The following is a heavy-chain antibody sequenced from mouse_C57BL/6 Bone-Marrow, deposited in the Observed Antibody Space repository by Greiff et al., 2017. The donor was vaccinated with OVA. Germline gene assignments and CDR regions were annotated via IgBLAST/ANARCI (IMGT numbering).Heavy chain of an antibody. J-gene: IGHJ2*01. CDR1: GYTFTSYW. D-gene: IGHD4-1*01. CDR3: ARYLGRGVDT. CDR2: IDPSDSET. V-gene: IGHV1-52*01. Sequence: QVQLQQPGAELVRPGSSVKLSCKASGYTFTSYWMHWVKQRPIQGLEWIGNIDPSDSETHYNQKFKDKATLTVDKSSSTAYMQLSSLTPEDSPVYFTARYLGRGVDTWGQGTTLTVSS.